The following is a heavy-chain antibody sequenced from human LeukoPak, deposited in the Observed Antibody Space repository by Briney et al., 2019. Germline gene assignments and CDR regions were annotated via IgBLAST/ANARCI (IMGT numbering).Heavy chain of an antibody. CDR3: ARDAQRGFDYSNSLEY. D-gene: IGHD4-11*01. V-gene: IGHV3-33*01. CDR2: IWSDGSNR. Sequence: GGSLRLSCAASGFTFSNYGTHWVRQAPGKGLEWVAVIWSDGSNRFYAGSVKGRFTISRDNSQNTLFLQMNSLRAEDTAMYYCARDAQRGFDYSNSLEYWGHGTLVTVSS. CDR1: GFTFSNYG. J-gene: IGHJ4*01.